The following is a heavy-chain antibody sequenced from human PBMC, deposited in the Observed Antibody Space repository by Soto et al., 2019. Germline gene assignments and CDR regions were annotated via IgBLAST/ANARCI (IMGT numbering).Heavy chain of an antibody. Sequence: GESLKSSCTGVGYSFTGYWIGWVRQIPGKGLEWMGITYPGDSYTGYSLSFHGEVTISADKSITTAYLQWSSLKASNTAMYYCARGYCTTTICKPWFDXLGQGTLVTASX. J-gene: IGHJ5*02. CDR1: GYSFTGYW. CDR2: TYPGDSYT. CDR3: ARGYCTTTICKPWFDX. V-gene: IGHV5-51*01. D-gene: IGHD2-2*01.